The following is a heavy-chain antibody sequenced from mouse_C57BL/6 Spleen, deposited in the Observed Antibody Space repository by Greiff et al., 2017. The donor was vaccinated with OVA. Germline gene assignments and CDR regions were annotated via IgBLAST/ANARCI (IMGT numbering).Heavy chain of an antibody. Sequence: VQLQQPGAELVKPGASVKLSCKASGYTFTSYWMHWVKQRPGQGLEWIGMIHPNSGSTNYNEKFKSKATLTVAKSSSTAYMQLSSLTSEDSAVYYCAMGYDGYYGYAMDYWGQGTSVTVSS. CDR1: GYTFTSYW. J-gene: IGHJ4*01. D-gene: IGHD2-3*01. CDR3: AMGYDGYYGYAMDY. CDR2: IHPNSGST. V-gene: IGHV1-64*01.